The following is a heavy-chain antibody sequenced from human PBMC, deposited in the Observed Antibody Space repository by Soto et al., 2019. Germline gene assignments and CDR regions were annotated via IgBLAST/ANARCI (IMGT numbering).Heavy chain of an antibody. J-gene: IGHJ4*02. D-gene: IGHD6-13*01. CDR3: ARGALLYSSSWYYFDY. CDR1: GFTFSSYA. Sequence: GGSLRLSCAASGFTFSSYAMHWVRQAPGKGLEWVAVISFDGSKKYYADSVKGRFTISRDNSKNTLYLQMNSLRAEDTAVDYCARGALLYSSSWYYFDYWGQGTLVTVSS. CDR2: ISFDGSKK. V-gene: IGHV3-30*04.